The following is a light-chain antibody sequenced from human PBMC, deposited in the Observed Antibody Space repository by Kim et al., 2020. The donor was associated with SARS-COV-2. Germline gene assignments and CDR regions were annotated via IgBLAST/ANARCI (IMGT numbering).Light chain of an antibody. CDR3: QAWDSSTAV. CDR2: QDS. J-gene: IGLJ1*01. CDR1: KLGDKY. Sequence: VAAGQTASITCSGDKLGDKYACWYQQKPGQSPVLVSYQDSKRPSGIPERFSGSNSGNTAALTISGTQAMDEADYYCQAWDSSTAVFGTGTKVTVL. V-gene: IGLV3-1*01.